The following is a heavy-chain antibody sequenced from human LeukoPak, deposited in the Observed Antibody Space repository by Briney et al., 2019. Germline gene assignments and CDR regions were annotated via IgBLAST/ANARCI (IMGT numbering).Heavy chain of an antibody. CDR1: GFTFSSYS. CDR3: ARDPPFIIGTTFFDY. Sequence: GGFLRPSCAASGFTFSSYSMNWVRQAPGKGLEWVSSISTSSTYIYYADSVKGRFTISRDNAKNSLYLQMNSLRAEDTAVYYCARDPPFIIGTTFFDYWGQGTLVTVSS. D-gene: IGHD1-20*01. J-gene: IGHJ4*02. V-gene: IGHV3-21*01. CDR2: ISTSSTYI.